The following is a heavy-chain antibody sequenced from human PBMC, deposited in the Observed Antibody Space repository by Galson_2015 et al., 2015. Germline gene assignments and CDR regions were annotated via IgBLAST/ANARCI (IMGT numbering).Heavy chain of an antibody. D-gene: IGHD1-20*01. CDR3: TTDGASSITGTPDAFDI. CDR1: GFTFSNAW. V-gene: IGHV3-15*01. CDR2: IKSKTDGGTT. J-gene: IGHJ3*02. Sequence: SLRLSCAASGFTFSNAWMSWVRQAPGKGLEWVGRIKSKTDGGTTDYAAPVKGRFTISRDDSKNTLYLQMNSLKTEDTAVYYCTTDGASSITGTPDAFDIWGQGTMVTVSS.